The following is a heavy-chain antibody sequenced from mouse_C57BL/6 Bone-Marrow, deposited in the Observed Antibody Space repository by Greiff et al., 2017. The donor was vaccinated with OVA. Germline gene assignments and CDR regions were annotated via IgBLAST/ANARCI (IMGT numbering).Heavy chain of an antibody. J-gene: IGHJ3*01. CDR3: ARDDGYPSWFAY. Sequence: VQLQQSGAELARPGASVKLSCKASGYTFPSYGISWVKQRTGQGLEWIGEIYPRSGNTYYNEKFKGKATLTADKSSSTAYMELRSLTSEDSAVYFCARDDGYPSWFAYWGQGTLVTVSA. CDR2: IYPRSGNT. D-gene: IGHD2-3*01. V-gene: IGHV1-81*01. CDR1: GYTFPSYG.